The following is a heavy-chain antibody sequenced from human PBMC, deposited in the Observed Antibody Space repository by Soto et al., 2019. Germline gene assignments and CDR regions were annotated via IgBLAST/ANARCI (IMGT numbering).Heavy chain of an antibody. V-gene: IGHV1-69*08. D-gene: IGHD3-22*01. CDR3: ARDPYYYDSSGYVDY. Sequence: QVQLVQSGAEVKKPGSSVKVSCKASGGTFSSYTISWVRQAPGQGLEWMGRIIPILGIANYAQKFQGRVTITADKSTSTAYMELSSLRSEDTAVYYCARDPYYYDSSGYVDYWGQGTLVTVSS. CDR2: IIPILGIA. CDR1: GGTFSSYT. J-gene: IGHJ4*02.